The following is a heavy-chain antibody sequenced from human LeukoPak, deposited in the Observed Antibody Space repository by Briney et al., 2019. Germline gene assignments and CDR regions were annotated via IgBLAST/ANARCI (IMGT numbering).Heavy chain of an antibody. D-gene: IGHD6-13*01. CDR1: GFTFSNYW. J-gene: IGHJ4*02. Sequence: GGSLILSCAGSGFTFSNYWMDWVRQAPGKGLEWLATTKEDGSEKYYVDSVKGRFTISRDNSKNTLYLQMNSLRAEDTAVYYCAKDLRPIAAAGYYFDYWGQGTLVTVSS. V-gene: IGHV3-7*01. CDR2: TKEDGSEK. CDR3: AKDLRPIAAAGYYFDY.